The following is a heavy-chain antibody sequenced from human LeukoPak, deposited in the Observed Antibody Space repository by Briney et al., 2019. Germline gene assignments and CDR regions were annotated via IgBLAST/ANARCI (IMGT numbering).Heavy chain of an antibody. CDR2: INHSGST. J-gene: IGHJ4*02. V-gene: IGHV4-34*01. Sequence: SETLSLTCAVSGGSFSGYYWSWIRQPPGKGLEWIGEINHSGSTNYNPSLKSRVTISVDTPKNQFSLKLSSVTAADTAVYYCASRRGLRPFDYWGQGTLVTVSS. CDR3: ASRRGLRPFDY. CDR1: GGSFSGYY. D-gene: IGHD5-12*01.